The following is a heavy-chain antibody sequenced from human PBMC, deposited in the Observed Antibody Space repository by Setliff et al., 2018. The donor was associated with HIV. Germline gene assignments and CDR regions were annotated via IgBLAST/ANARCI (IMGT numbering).Heavy chain of an antibody. CDR1: GGSVSSGGYY. CDR2: IYYSGTT. V-gene: IGHV4-31*03. D-gene: IGHD3-16*01. Sequence: SETLSLTCTVSGGSVSSGGYYWSWIRQHPGKGLEWIGYIYYSGTTFYNPSLKSRVTISVDTSKNQFSLEVSSVTAADTAVYYCANMGGRYVGYFESWGQGTLVTVSS. CDR3: ANMGGRYVGYFES. J-gene: IGHJ4*02.